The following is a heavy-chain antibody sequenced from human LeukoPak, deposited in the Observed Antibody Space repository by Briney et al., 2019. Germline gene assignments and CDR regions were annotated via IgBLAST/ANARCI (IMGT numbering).Heavy chain of an antibody. CDR2: IYYSGST. CDR3: VRHKWEHYYGSGKGFDP. D-gene: IGHD3-10*01. V-gene: IGHV4-39*01. CDR1: GGSISSSSYY. J-gene: IGHJ5*02. Sequence: KPSETLSLTCTVSGGSISSSSYYWGWIRQPPGKGLEWIGSIYYSGSTYYNPSLKSRVTISVDTSKNQFSLKLSSVTAADTAVYYCVRHKWEHYYGSGKGFDPWGQGTLVTVSS.